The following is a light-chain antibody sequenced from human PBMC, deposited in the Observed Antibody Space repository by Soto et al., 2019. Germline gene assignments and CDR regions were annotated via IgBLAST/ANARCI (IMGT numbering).Light chain of an antibody. V-gene: IGLV2-14*01. Sequence: QAVVTQPASVSGSPGQSITISCTGTSSDVGGYDYVSWYQQHPGKAPKLIIYEVGNRPSGVSDRFSGSKSGNTASLTISGLQAEDEADYYCFSYTTTNTRVFGGGTKLTVL. CDR2: EVG. CDR3: FSYTTTNTRV. J-gene: IGLJ3*02. CDR1: SSDVGGYDY.